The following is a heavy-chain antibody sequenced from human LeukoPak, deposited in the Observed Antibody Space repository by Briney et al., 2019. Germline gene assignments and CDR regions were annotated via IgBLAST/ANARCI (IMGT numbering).Heavy chain of an antibody. J-gene: IGHJ4*02. Sequence: SETLSLTCAVYGGSFSPYYWSWIRQSPDKGLEWIGSIYYSGNTYYNASLKSQVSISIDTSKNQFSLRLTSVTAADTAVYYCARQTGSGLFILPGGQGTLVTVSS. CDR3: ARQTGSGLFILP. D-gene: IGHD3/OR15-3a*01. CDR1: GGSFSPYY. CDR2: IYYSGNT. V-gene: IGHV4-39*01.